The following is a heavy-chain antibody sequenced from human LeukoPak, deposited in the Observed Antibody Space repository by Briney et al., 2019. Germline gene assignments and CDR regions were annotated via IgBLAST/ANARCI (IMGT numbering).Heavy chain of an antibody. CDR1: EFTFSSYW. J-gene: IGHJ4*02. D-gene: IGHD1-26*01. V-gene: IGHV3-23*01. CDR2: ISGSGGST. CDR3: DGIGVGATVGVY. Sequence: GGSLRLSCAASEFTFSSYWMSWVRQAPGKGLEWVSAISGSGGSTYYADSVKGRFTISRDNSKNTLYLQMNSLRAEDTAVYYCDGIGVGATVGVYWGQGTLVTVSS.